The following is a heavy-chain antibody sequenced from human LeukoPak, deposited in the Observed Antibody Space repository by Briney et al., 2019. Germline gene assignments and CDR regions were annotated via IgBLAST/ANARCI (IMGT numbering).Heavy chain of an antibody. CDR3: ARVIILRGYDFWSGYYMPFDY. Sequence: ASVKVSCKASGYTFTGYYMHWVRQAPGQGLEWMGWINPNSGGTNYAQKFQGRVTMTRDTSISTAYMELSRLRSDDTAAYYCARVIILRGYDFWSGYYMPFDYWGQGTLVTVSS. J-gene: IGHJ4*02. V-gene: IGHV1-2*02. CDR2: INPNSGGT. D-gene: IGHD3-3*01. CDR1: GYTFTGYY.